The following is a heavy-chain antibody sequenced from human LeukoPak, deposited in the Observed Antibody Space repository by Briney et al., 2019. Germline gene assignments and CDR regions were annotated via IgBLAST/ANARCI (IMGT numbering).Heavy chain of an antibody. D-gene: IGHD6-13*01. CDR1: GFTFSDYE. CDR2: ISSSASII. Sequence: GSLRLSCAASGFTFSDYEMNWVRQAPGKGLEWVSYISSSASIIYYSDSVKGRFTISRDNAKNSLYLQMNSLRAEDTALYYCARSHSSSWRDAVDFDYWGQGTLVTVSS. CDR3: ARSHSSSWRDAVDFDY. J-gene: IGHJ4*02. V-gene: IGHV3-48*03.